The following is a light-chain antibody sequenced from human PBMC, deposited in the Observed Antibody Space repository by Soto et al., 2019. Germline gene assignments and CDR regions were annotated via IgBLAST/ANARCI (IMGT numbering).Light chain of an antibody. V-gene: IGKV1-39*01. Sequence: DIQMTQSPYSLSASLGDSVTMTCRASQNIRTYLNWYQQKPGRAPKLLIHSASALPSGVPSRFSGSGSGTEFTLTMSGLQPEDFATYYCQQGHSTPYTFGQGTKVDIK. CDR2: SAS. J-gene: IGKJ2*01. CDR3: QQGHSTPYT. CDR1: QNIRTY.